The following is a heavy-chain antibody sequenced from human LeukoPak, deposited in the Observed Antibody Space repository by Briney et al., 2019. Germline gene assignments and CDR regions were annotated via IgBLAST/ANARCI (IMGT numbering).Heavy chain of an antibody. CDR3: ARGLRYRSWFDP. J-gene: IGHJ5*02. CDR2: INHSGST. CDR1: GGSFSGYY. V-gene: IGHV4-34*01. D-gene: IGHD2-15*01. Sequence: SETLSLTCAVYGGSFSGYYWSWIRQPPGKGLEWIGEINHSGSTNYDPSLKSRATISVDTSKNQFSLKLSSVTAADTAVYYCARGLRYRSWFDPWGQGTLVTVSS.